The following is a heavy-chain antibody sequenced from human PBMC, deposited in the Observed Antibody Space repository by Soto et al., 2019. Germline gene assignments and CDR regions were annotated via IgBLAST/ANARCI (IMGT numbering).Heavy chain of an antibody. CDR3: ARMVLDCSGGSCLLWFDP. J-gene: IGHJ5*02. CDR2: ISSSSSYI. V-gene: IGHV3-21*01. CDR1: GFTFSSYS. Sequence: PGGSLRLSCAASGFTFSSYSMNWVRQAPGKGLEWVSSISSSSSYIYYADSVKGRFTISRDNAKNSLYLQMNSLRAEDTAVYYCARMVLDCSGGSCLLWFDPWGQGTLVTVSS. D-gene: IGHD2-15*01.